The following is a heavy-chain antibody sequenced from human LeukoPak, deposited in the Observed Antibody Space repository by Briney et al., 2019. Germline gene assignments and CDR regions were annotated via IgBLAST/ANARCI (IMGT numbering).Heavy chain of an antibody. V-gene: IGHV3-33*01. CDR3: ARDPSSRAAAGRGDY. Sequence: GGSLRLSCAASGFPFNTFGMYWVRQSPGKGLEWVAVIWYDGSNADYADSVKGRFTISRDNSKNTLYLQMNSLRSEDTAIYYCARDPSSRAAAGRGDYWGQGTQVTVSS. CDR1: GFPFNTFG. J-gene: IGHJ4*02. CDR2: IWYDGSNA. D-gene: IGHD6-13*01.